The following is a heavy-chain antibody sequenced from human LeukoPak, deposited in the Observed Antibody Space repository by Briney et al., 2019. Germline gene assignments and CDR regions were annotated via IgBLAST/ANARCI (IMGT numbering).Heavy chain of an antibody. Sequence: PSETLSLTCAVSGGSISSGGYSWSWIRQPPGKGLEWIGEINHSGSTNYNPSLKSRVTISVDTSKNQFSLKPSSVTAADTAVYYCARGPITIDYWGQGTLVTVSS. CDR1: GGSISSGGYS. V-gene: IGHV4-30-2*01. CDR3: ARGPITIDY. CDR2: INHSGST. J-gene: IGHJ4*02. D-gene: IGHD3-10*01.